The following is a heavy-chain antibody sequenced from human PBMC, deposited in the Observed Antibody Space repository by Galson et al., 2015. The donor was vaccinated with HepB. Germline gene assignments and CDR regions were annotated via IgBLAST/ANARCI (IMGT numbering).Heavy chain of an antibody. D-gene: IGHD3-22*01. CDR2: ISGSGGTT. J-gene: IGHJ3*02. CDR1: GFTFNSYA. V-gene: IGHV3-23*01. Sequence: SLRLSCAASGFTFNSYAMSWVRQAPGKGLEWVSVISGSGGTTYDADSVKGRFTISRDNSKNTLYLQMNSLRAEDTAVYYCATTLSYYYDSSASQGAFDIWDQGTMVTVSS. CDR3: ATTLSYYYDSSASQGAFDI.